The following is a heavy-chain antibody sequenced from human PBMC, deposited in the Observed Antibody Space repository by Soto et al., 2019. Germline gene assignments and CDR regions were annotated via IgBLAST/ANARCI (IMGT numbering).Heavy chain of an antibody. D-gene: IGHD3-9*01. CDR2: ISFSGAT. V-gene: IGHV4-59*01. J-gene: IGHJ4*02. Sequence: QVRLQESGPGLVKPSETLSLTCTVSGVSMTAYFWSWIRQTPGKGLDWIGSISFSGATYSNPSLKGRAALSVDTSETHLSQTLNSVTSPDTAVHFCARDRRDGYKRDFEVWGQGNQGTVAS. CDR3: ARDRRDGYKRDFEV. CDR1: GVSMTAYF.